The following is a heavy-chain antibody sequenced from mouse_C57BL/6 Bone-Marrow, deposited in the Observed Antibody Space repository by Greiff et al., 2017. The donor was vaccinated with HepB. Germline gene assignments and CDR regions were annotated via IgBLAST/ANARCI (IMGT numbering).Heavy chain of an antibody. CDR3: TTLYPRGGYFDV. Sequence: VQLVESGAELVRPGASVTLSCKASGYTFTDYEMHWVKQTPVHGLEWIGAIDPETGGTAYNQKFKGKAILTADKSSSTAYMELRSLTSEDSAVYFCTTLYPRGGYFDVWGTGTTVTVSS. J-gene: IGHJ1*03. CDR1: GYTFTDYE. CDR2: IDPETGGT. V-gene: IGHV1-15*01. D-gene: IGHD2-1*01.